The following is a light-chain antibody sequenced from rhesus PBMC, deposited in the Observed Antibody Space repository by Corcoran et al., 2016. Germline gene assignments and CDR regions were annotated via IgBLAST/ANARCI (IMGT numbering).Light chain of an antibody. Sequence: DIQMTQSPSSLSASVGDTVTITCRASQGISSWLAWYQQKPGKAPKLLISEASSLQSGVPSRFSGSGSGTDFTLTISSRQSEDFATYYCQQYDNRPRTFGLGTKVEIK. V-gene: IGKV1-22*01. CDR1: QGISSW. CDR3: QQYDNRPRT. J-gene: IGKJ1*01. CDR2: EAS.